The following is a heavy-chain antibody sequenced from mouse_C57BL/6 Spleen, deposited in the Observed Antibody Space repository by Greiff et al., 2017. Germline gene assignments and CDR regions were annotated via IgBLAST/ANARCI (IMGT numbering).Heavy chain of an antibody. CDR2: INPSNGGT. Sequence: QVQLQQSGTELVKPGASVKLSCKASGYTFTSYWMHWVKQRPGQGLEWIGNINPSNGGTNYNEKFKSKATLTVDKSSSTAYMQLSSLTSEDSAVYYWAREGYVSRFDYWGQGTTLTVSS. J-gene: IGHJ2*01. V-gene: IGHV1-53*01. CDR1: GYTFTSYW. CDR3: AREGYVSRFDY. D-gene: IGHD1-1*01.